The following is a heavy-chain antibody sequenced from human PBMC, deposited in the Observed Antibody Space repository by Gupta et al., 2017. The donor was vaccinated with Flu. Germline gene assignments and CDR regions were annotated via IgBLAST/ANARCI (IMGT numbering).Heavy chain of an antibody. Sequence: VQLVPSGSEVKTPGASVRVACKTSGYRFRSYGITWVRQVPGQGLEWMGWISGYNGKTNYAQKFKDKSTMTIDTPTTTAYMEVSSLRSNDTAIYYCARDECSGGSCSTNSFDAWGQGTLVTVLS. J-gene: IGHJ5*02. CDR2: ISGYNGKT. D-gene: IGHD2-15*01. CDR1: GYRFRSYG. V-gene: IGHV1-18*01. CDR3: ARDECSGGSCSTNSFDA.